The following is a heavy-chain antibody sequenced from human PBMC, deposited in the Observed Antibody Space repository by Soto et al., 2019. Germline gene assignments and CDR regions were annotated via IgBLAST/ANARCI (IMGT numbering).Heavy chain of an antibody. J-gene: IGHJ6*02. CDR2: ISWNSASL. V-gene: IGHV3-9*01. D-gene: IGHD1-26*01. CDR3: AKDVEVGATVFHFGMDV. Sequence: EVQLVESGGGLVQPGRSLRLSSAASGFTFDDYAMHWVRQVPGKGLEWVSGISWNSASLVYADSVRGRFTVSRDNARNSLSLQMNSLRAEDTAVYYCAKDVEVGATVFHFGMDVWGQGTTVTVSS. CDR1: GFTFDDYA.